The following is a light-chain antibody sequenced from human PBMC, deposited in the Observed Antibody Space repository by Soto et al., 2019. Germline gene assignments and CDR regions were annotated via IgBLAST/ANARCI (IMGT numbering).Light chain of an antibody. Sequence: EIVLTQSPATLSLSPGERATLSCRASQSVARNLAWYQQKHGQAPRLLIYGASRRATGIPDRFSGSGSGTDLTITISRLQTEDFAVYFCQQYSDLPMTFGQGTRLEIK. CDR3: QQYSDLPMT. CDR2: GAS. V-gene: IGKV3-20*01. CDR1: QSVARN. J-gene: IGKJ5*01.